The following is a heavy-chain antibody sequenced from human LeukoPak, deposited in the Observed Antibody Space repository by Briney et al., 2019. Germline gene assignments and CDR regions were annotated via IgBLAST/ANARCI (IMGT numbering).Heavy chain of an antibody. Sequence: GGSLRLSCAASGFTFSSYGMHWVRQAPGKGLEWVAVIWYDGSNKYYADSLKSRVTISVDTSKNQFSLRLSSVTAADTAVYYCARFDSSDYFDAFDIWGQGTMVTVSS. CDR2: IWYDGSNK. CDR3: ARFDSSDYFDAFDI. CDR1: GFTFSSYG. J-gene: IGHJ3*02. V-gene: IGHV3-33*01. D-gene: IGHD3-22*01.